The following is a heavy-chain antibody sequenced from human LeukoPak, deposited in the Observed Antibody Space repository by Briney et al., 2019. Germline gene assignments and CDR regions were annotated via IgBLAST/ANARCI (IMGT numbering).Heavy chain of an antibody. D-gene: IGHD6-19*01. CDR2: ISGSGGGT. V-gene: IGHV3-23*01. Sequence: GGSLRLSCAASGFTFSTYAMSWVRQAAGKGLEWVSLISGSGGGTYYADSVKGRFTISRDNSKNTLDLQMDSLRAEDTAVYYCARVPGITMTGGFDYWGQGTLVTVSS. J-gene: IGHJ4*02. CDR3: ARVPGITMTGGFDY. CDR1: GFTFSTYA.